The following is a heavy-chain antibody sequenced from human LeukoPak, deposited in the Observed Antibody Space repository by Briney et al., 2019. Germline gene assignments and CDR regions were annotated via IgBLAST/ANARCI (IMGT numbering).Heavy chain of an antibody. CDR1: GGSFSGYY. CDR3: SRHGSSSCYGEHYYYYYMDV. J-gene: IGHJ6*03. V-gene: IGHV4-34*01. D-gene: IGHD6-13*01. Sequence: PSETLSLTCAVYGGSFSGYYWSWIRQPPGKGLEWIGEINHSGSTNYNPSLKSRVTISVDTSKNQFSLKLSSVTAADTAVYYCSRHGSSSCYGEHYYYYYMDVWGKGTTVTISS. CDR2: INHSGST.